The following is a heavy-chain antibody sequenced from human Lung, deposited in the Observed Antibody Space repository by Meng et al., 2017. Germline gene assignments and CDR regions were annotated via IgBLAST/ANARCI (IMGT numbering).Heavy chain of an antibody. Sequence: QVALQQWGAGSLKPSETLSLTCVVSGGSFSDYYWSWIRQPPGKGLEWIGEINHSGSTNYNPSLESRATISVDTSQNNLSLKLSSVTAADSAVYYCARGPTTMAHDFDYWGQGTLVTVSS. J-gene: IGHJ4*02. CDR2: INHSGST. D-gene: IGHD4-11*01. CDR3: ARGPTTMAHDFDY. CDR1: GGSFSDYY. V-gene: IGHV4-34*01.